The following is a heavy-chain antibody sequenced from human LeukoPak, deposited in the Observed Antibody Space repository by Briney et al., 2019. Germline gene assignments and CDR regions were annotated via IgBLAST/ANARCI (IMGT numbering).Heavy chain of an antibody. CDR2: ISGRSGTT. CDR1: GFTFDDYG. Sequence: GGSLRLSCAASGFTFDDYGMSWVRQAPGKGLEWVSGISGRSGTTYYADSVKGRFTISRDNSKNTLYLQMNSLRAGDTAVYYCAKVGTVYFPLDFWGQGTLVTVSS. CDR3: AKVGTVYFPLDF. D-gene: IGHD2/OR15-2a*01. J-gene: IGHJ4*02. V-gene: IGHV3-23*01.